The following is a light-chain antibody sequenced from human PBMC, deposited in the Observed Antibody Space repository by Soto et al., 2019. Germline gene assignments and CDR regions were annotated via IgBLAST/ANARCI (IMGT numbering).Light chain of an antibody. V-gene: IGLV1-44*01. CDR2: NNN. CDR1: SSNIGSGT. J-gene: IGLJ1*01. CDR3: AAWDVSLNGLYV. Sequence: QPVLTQPPSASGTPGQRVTISCSGSSSNIGSGTVNWYQQLPGTAPKLLIYNNNQWPSGVPDRFSGSKSGTSASLAISGLQSEDEADYYCAAWDVSLNGLYVFGTGTQLTVL.